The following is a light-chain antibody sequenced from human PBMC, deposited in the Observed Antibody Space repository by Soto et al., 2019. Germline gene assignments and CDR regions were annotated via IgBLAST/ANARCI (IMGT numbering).Light chain of an antibody. J-gene: IGKJ1*01. V-gene: IGKV1-6*01. Sequence: AIQMTQSPSSLSASVGDRVTITCRASQGIRIDLGWYQQKPGKAPKLLIYAAYTSKTGVPSRFHGSGSGTTFTLTIRGQQPVDFATYYCLQDYNLPWTFAQGTKVEIK. CDR1: QGIRID. CDR3: LQDYNLPWT. CDR2: AAY.